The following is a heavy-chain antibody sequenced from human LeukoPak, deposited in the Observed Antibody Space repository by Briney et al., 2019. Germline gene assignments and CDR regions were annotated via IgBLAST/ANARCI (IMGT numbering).Heavy chain of an antibody. CDR1: GFTFSSYG. D-gene: IGHD6-13*01. Sequence: GGTLRLSCAASGFTFSSYGMSWVRQAPGKGLEWVSAISGSGGSTYYADSVKGRFTISRDNSKNTLYLQMNSLRAEDTAVYYCARVGYSSSWSPSDYWGQGALVTVSS. J-gene: IGHJ4*02. CDR3: ARVGYSSSWSPSDY. V-gene: IGHV3-23*01. CDR2: ISGSGGST.